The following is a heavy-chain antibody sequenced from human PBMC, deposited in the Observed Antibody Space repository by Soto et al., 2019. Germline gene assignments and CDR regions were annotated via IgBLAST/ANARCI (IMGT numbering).Heavy chain of an antibody. CDR3: AKRQFIVVVPAADNWFDP. CDR1: GFTFSSYA. D-gene: IGHD2-2*01. V-gene: IGHV3-23*01. CDR2: ISGSGGST. Sequence: LSLSCAASGFTFSSYAMSWVRQAPGKGLEWVSAISGSGGSTYYADSVKGRFTISRDNSKNTLYLQMNSLRAEDTAVYYCAKRQFIVVVPAADNWFDPWGQGTLVTVSS. J-gene: IGHJ5*02.